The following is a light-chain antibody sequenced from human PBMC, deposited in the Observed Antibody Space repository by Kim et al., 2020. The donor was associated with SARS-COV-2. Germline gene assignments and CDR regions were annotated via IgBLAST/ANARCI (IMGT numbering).Light chain of an antibody. CDR1: QSIRSW. V-gene: IGKV1-5*01. CDR3: QQYNSHSPSWT. CDR2: DAS. J-gene: IGKJ1*01. Sequence: DIQMTQSPSTLSASVGDRVTITCRASQSIRSWLAWYQQKPGKAPKVLIYDASSSESGVPSRFSGSGSGTEFTLTISSLQPDDFATYYCQQYNSHSPSWTFGQGTKVDIK.